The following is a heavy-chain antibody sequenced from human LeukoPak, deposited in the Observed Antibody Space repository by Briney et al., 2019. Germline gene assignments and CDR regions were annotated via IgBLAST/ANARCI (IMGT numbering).Heavy chain of an antibody. CDR3: ARDSSAARPNYYFDY. V-gene: IGHV3-7*01. D-gene: IGHD6-6*01. CDR2: IKQDGGEK. J-gene: IGHJ4*02. CDR1: GFTFSSYW. Sequence: GGSLRLSCAASGFTFSSYWMTWVRQAPGKGLEWVANIKQDGGEKYYVDSVKGRFTISRDNAKNSLYLQMNSLRAEDTAVYYCARDSSAARPNYYFDYWGQGTLVTVSS.